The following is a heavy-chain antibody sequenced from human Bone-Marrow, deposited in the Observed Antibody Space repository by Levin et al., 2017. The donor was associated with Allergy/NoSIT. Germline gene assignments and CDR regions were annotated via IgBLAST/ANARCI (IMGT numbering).Heavy chain of an antibody. CDR3: TTIITGSSGV. CDR1: GFTFTNAW. D-gene: IGHD1-20*01. J-gene: IGHJ4*02. Sequence: PGGSLRLSCAASGFTFTNAWMNWVRQAPGKGLEWVGRIKSKAASGTTDYAAPVKGRFTISRDDSKDTLYLQMNSLKTEDTAVYYCTTIITGSSGVWGQGTLVTVSS. CDR2: IKSKAASGTT. V-gene: IGHV3-15*07.